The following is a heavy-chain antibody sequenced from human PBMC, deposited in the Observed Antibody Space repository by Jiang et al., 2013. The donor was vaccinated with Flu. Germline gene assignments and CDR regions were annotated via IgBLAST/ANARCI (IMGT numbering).Heavy chain of an antibody. V-gene: IGHV4-61*03. CDR1: GGSTSNYSHYY. D-gene: IGHD3-9*01. Sequence: LTCSVSGGSTSNYSHYYWSWLRQPPGQGLEWIGYIYYSGGTKYSLSLMSRVTMSVDTANHRLSLKLDSVTAADTAVYYCARVGGDILTGYSLGPIDDWGQGTL. J-gene: IGHJ4*02. CDR3: ARVGGDILTGYSLGPIDD. CDR2: IYYSGGT.